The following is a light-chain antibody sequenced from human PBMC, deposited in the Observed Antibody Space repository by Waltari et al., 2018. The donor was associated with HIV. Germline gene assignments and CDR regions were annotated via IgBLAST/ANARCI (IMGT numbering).Light chain of an antibody. CDR3: QQYYSTPWM. J-gene: IGKJ1*01. CDR2: WAA. CDR1: QSVLFSSNNKNY. V-gene: IGKV4-1*01. Sequence: DIVMTQSPDSLAVSLGETATINCKSSQSVLFSSNNKNYLAWYQHKPGRHPKLLIRWAAPRESGVPDRFGGSGSGTDFTLTSSSLQAEDVAVYSCQQYYSTPWMFGQGTKVEIK.